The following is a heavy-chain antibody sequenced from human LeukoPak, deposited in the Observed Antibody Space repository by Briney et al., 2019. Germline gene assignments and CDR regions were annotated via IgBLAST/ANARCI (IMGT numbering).Heavy chain of an antibody. CDR2: INPNSGGT. D-gene: IGHD6-19*01. V-gene: IGHV1-2*02. CDR3: ARVGSSGWLGVIDY. CDR1: GYTFTGYY. J-gene: IGHJ4*02. Sequence: ASVKVSCKASGYTFTGYYMHWVRQAPGQGLELMGWINPNSGGTNYAQKFQGRVTMTRDTSISTAYMELSRLRSDDTAVYYCARVGSSGWLGVIDYWGQGTLVTVSS.